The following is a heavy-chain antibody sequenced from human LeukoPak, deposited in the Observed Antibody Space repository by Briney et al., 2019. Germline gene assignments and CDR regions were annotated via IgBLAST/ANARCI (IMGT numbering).Heavy chain of an antibody. D-gene: IGHD3-10*01. CDR2: IIPILGIA. V-gene: IGHV1-69*04. CDR3: ARVESGSGSYYNY. J-gene: IGHJ4*02. CDR1: GGTFSSYA. Sequence: SVKVSCKASGGTFSSYAISWVRQAPGQGLEWMGRIIPILGIANYAQKFQGRVTITADKSTSTAYMELSSLRSEDTAVYYCARVESGSGSYYNYWGQGTLVTVSS.